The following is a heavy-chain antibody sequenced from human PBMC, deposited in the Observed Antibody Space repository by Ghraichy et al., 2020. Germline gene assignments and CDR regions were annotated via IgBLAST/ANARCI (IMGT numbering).Heavy chain of an antibody. Sequence: SETLSLTCTVSGGSISSSSYYWGWIRQPPGKGLEWIGSIYYSGSTYYNPSLKSRVTISVDTSKNQFSLKLSSVTAADTAVYYCARHDLRYSYGIYYFDYWGQGTLVTVSS. V-gene: IGHV4-39*01. J-gene: IGHJ4*02. CDR3: ARHDLRYSYGIYYFDY. CDR2: IYYSGST. CDR1: GGSISSSSYY. D-gene: IGHD5-18*01.